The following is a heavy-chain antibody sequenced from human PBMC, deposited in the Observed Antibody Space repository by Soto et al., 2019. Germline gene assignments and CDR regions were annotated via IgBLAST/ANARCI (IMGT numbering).Heavy chain of an antibody. CDR3: ARGREFDA. V-gene: IGHV4-30-2*01. CDR1: GGSLTSGTYS. CDR2: IFPSGTT. Sequence: PSETLSLTCAVSGGSLTSGTYSWDWIRQPPGKGLEWIGCIFPSGTTYYNPSLKSRVSISIDVSKNQFSLNLRSLTAADTAVYYCARGREFDAWGQGTLVTVSS. J-gene: IGHJ4*02.